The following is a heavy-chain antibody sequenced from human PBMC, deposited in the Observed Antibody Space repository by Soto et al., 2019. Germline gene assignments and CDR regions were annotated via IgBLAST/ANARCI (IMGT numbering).Heavy chain of an antibody. V-gene: IGHV3-33*01. CDR2: IWYDGSNK. Sequence: GGSLRLSCAASGFTFSSYGMHWVRQAPGKGLEWVAVIWYDGSNKYYADSVKGRFTISRDNSKNTLYLQMNSLRAEDTAVYYCARAFGYSYGYLDYWGQGTLVTVSS. CDR1: GFTFSSYG. D-gene: IGHD5-18*01. J-gene: IGHJ4*02. CDR3: ARAFGYSYGYLDY.